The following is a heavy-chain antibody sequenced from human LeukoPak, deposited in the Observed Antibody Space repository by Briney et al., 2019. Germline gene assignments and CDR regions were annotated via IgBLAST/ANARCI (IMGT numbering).Heavy chain of an antibody. V-gene: IGHV4-4*07. CDR3: ARVRNTMVRGVITYYYYMDV. CDR2: IYTSGST. J-gene: IGHJ6*03. Sequence: SETLSLTCTVSGGSISSYYWSWIRQPAGKGLEWIGRIYTSGSTNYNPSLKSRVTMSVDTSKNQFSLKLSSVTAADTAVYYCARVRNTMVRGVITYYYYMDVWSKGTTVTISS. D-gene: IGHD3-10*01. CDR1: GGSISSYY.